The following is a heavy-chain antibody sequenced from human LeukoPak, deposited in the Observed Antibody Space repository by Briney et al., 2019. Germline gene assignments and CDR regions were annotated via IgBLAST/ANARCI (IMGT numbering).Heavy chain of an antibody. CDR3: AKEGSPMVATTMDV. CDR1: GFTFSNYG. J-gene: IGHJ6*02. Sequence: GGSLRLSCAASGFTFSNYGMHWVRQAPGKGLEWVAVISYDGSTKYYADSVKGRFTISRDNSKNMLYLQMNSLRAEDTALYYCAKEGSPMVATTMDVWGQGTTVTVSS. CDR2: ISYDGSTK. V-gene: IGHV3-30*18. D-gene: IGHD5-24*01.